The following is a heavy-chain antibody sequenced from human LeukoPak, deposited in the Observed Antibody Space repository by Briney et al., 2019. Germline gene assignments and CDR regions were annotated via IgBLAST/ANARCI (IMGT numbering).Heavy chain of an antibody. J-gene: IGHJ3*02. D-gene: IGHD5-12*01. V-gene: IGHV3-30*04. Sequence: PGGSLRLSCAASGFIFSSYAMHWVRQAPGKGLEWVAVISYDGSNKYYADSVKGRFTISRDNSKNTLYLQMNNLGAEDTAVYYCAREGLPDAFDIWGQGTMVTVSS. CDR1: GFIFSSYA. CDR2: ISYDGSNK. CDR3: AREGLPDAFDI.